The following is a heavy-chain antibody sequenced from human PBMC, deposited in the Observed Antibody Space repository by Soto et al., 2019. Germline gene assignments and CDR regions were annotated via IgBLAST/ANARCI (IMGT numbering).Heavy chain of an antibody. Sequence: SETLSLTCTVSGGSISSYYWSWIRQPAGKGLEWIGRIYTSGSTNYNPSLKSRVTMSVDTSKNQFSLKLSSVTAEDTAVYYCARSPVLGAPNRFDYWGQGTLVTVSS. CDR2: IYTSGST. D-gene: IGHD1-26*01. J-gene: IGHJ4*02. CDR1: GGSISSYY. CDR3: ARSPVLGAPNRFDY. V-gene: IGHV4-4*07.